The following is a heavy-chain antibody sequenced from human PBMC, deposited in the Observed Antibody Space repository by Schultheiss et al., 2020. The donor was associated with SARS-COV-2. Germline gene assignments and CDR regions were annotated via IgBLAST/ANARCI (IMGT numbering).Heavy chain of an antibody. J-gene: IGHJ4*02. CDR1: RFTFSSYW. CDR3: AKSITYYDILTGYDY. V-gene: IGHV3-74*01. Sequence: GGSLRLSCAASRFTFSSYWMHWVRQTPGRGLVWVSHISTDGSTTNYADSVKGRFTISRDNAKNSLYLQMNSLRAEDTAVYYCAKSITYYDILTGYDYWGQGTLVTVSS. D-gene: IGHD3-9*01. CDR2: ISTDGSTT.